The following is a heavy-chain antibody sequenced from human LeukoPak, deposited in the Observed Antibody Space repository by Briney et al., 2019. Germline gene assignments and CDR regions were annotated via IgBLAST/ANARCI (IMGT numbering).Heavy chain of an antibody. CDR3: ARRPMVRVTYYYYYGMDV. D-gene: IGHD3-10*01. CDR2: INHSGST. CDR1: GGSFSGYY. Sequence: SETLSLTCAVCGGSFSGYYWSWIRQPPGKGLEWIGEINHSGSTNYNPSLKSRVTISVDTSKNQFSLKLSSVTAADTAVNYRARRPMVRVTYYYYYGMDVWGQGTTVTVSS. V-gene: IGHV4-34*01. J-gene: IGHJ6*02.